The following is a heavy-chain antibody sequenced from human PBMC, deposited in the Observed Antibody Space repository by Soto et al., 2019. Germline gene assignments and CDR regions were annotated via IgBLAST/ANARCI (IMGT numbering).Heavy chain of an antibody. J-gene: IGHJ5*02. D-gene: IGHD5-18*01. V-gene: IGHV4-59*01. CDR2: IYDRGST. CDR1: GGSINNYY. CDR3: AREHGFSYGLNYFDP. Sequence: PSETLSLTCTVSGGSINNYYWSWIRQPPGKGLEWIGYIYDRGSTNYNPSLKSRVTMSVDTSKNQFSLILSSVTAADTAVYYCAREHGFSYGLNYFDPWGQGTLVTVS.